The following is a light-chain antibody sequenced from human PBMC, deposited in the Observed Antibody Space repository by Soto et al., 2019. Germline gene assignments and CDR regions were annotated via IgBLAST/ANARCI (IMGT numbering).Light chain of an antibody. V-gene: IGKV1-5*03. CDR2: KAF. CDR1: QNINSW. J-gene: IGKJ5*01. Sequence: IEMTQSPSTLSASVGDSVTITCRASQNINSWLAWYQQKPGKAPKLLVSKAFSLESGVPPRFSGSGSGTEFSRTISSLQPDDFAAYYCQQYEINPFTFSRGTLLEIK. CDR3: QQYEINPFT.